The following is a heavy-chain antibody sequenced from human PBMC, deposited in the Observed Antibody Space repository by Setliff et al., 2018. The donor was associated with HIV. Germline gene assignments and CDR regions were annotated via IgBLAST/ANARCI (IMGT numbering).Heavy chain of an antibody. CDR1: GYTFTNYA. J-gene: IGHJ4*02. Sequence: GASVKVSCKASGYTFTNYAMHWVRQAPGQGLEWMGRTNPDSGDTKYTQKFEGRVTMTSDTSISTVYMELSSLRSDDTAVYYCAREGPKTYYFDYWGQGTLVTVSS. CDR3: AREGPKTYYFDY. V-gene: IGHV1-2*06. CDR2: TNPDSGDT.